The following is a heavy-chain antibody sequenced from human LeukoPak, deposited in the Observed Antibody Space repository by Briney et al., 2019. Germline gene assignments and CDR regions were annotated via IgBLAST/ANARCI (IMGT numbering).Heavy chain of an antibody. V-gene: IGHV3-23*01. Sequence: GGSLRLSCAASGFTFSSYAMSWVRQAPGKGLEWVSAISGSGGSTYYADSVKGRFTISRDNSKNTLYLQMNSLRAEDTAVYCCAKAPHYYDSSGYYYEDYWGQGTLVTVSS. CDR2: ISGSGGST. D-gene: IGHD3-22*01. CDR1: GFTFSSYA. CDR3: AKAPHYYDSSGYYYEDY. J-gene: IGHJ4*02.